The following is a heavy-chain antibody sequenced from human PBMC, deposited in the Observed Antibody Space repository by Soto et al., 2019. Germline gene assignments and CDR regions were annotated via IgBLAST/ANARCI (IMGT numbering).Heavy chain of an antibody. CDR2: INPNSGGT. D-gene: IGHD3-22*01. V-gene: IGHV1-2*02. Sequence: ASVKVSCKASGYTFTGYYMHWVRQAPGQGLEWMGWINPNSGGTNYAQKFQGRVTMTRDTSISTAYMELSRLRSDDTAVYYCARNPRYIVVVVESDYWGQGTLVTVSS. J-gene: IGHJ4*02. CDR3: ARNPRYIVVVVESDY. CDR1: GYTFTGYY.